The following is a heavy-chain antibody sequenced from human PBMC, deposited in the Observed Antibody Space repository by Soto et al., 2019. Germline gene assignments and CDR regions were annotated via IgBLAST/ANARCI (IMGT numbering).Heavy chain of an antibody. V-gene: IGHV1-18*01. CDR1: GDTFSSYA. J-gene: IGHJ3*02. CDR3: AAYHDYGDAFDI. D-gene: IGHD4-17*01. CDR2: IIAYNGNT. Sequence: ASVKVSCKASGDTFSSYAISWVRQAPGQGLEWMGGIIAYNGNTNYAQKLQGRVTMTTDKSTSTAYMELRSLRSEDTAVYYCAAYHDYGDAFDIWGQGTMVTVS.